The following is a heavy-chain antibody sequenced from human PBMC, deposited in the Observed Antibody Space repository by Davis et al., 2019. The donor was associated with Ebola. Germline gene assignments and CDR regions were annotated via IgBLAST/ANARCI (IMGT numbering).Heavy chain of an antibody. Sequence: GGSLRLSCAASGFTFSDYYMSWIRQAPGKGLEWVSYISSSGSTIYYADSVKGRFTISRDNAKNSLYLQMNSLRAEDTAVYYCAKVLLWFGELSDWYFDLWGRGTLVTVSS. D-gene: IGHD3-10*01. CDR2: ISSSGSTI. J-gene: IGHJ2*01. CDR3: AKVLLWFGELSDWYFDL. V-gene: IGHV3-11*01. CDR1: GFTFSDYY.